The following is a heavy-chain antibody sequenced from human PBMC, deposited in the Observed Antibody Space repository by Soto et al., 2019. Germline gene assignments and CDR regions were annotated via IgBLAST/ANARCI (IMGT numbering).Heavy chain of an antibody. Sequence: SETLSLTCTVSGGSISIGGYYWSCIRQHPGKGLEWIGYIYYSGGTYYNPSLKSRVTISVDTSKNQFSLKLSSVTAADTAVYYCARDLRYSSSPGAYNWFDPWGQGTLVTVSS. CDR1: GGSISIGGYY. CDR3: ARDLRYSSSPGAYNWFDP. CDR2: IYYSGGT. D-gene: IGHD6-6*01. J-gene: IGHJ5*02. V-gene: IGHV4-31*03.